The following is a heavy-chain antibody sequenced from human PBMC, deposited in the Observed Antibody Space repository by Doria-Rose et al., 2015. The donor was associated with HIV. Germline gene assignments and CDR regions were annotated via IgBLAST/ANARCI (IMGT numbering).Heavy chain of an antibody. D-gene: IGHD6-13*01. Sequence: LSSPGMGVSWIRQPPGKAPEWLANIFSYDERSYKTSLKSRLTISRGTSKSQVVLTMTDMDPVDTATYYCARIKSSRWYHKYYLDFWGQGTLVIVSA. CDR1: LSSPGMG. CDR3: ARIKSSRWYHKYYLDF. CDR2: IFSYDER. V-gene: IGHV2-26*01. J-gene: IGHJ4*02.